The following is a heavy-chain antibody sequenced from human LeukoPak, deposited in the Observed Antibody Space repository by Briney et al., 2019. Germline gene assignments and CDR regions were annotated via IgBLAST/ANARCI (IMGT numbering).Heavy chain of an antibody. V-gene: IGHV3-7*01. Sequence: GGSLRLSCAASGFTLSSYWMSWVRQAPGKGLEWVANIKQDGSEKYYVDSVKGRFTISRDNAKNSLYLQMNSLRAEDTAVYYCARDRGDTAMVYYYYYGMDVWGQGTTVTVSS. CDR2: IKQDGSEK. D-gene: IGHD5-18*01. CDR3: ARDRGDTAMVYYYYYGMDV. CDR1: GFTLSSYW. J-gene: IGHJ6*02.